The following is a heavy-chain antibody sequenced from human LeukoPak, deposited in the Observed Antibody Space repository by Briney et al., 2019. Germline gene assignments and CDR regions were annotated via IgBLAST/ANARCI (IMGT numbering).Heavy chain of an antibody. CDR3: ARRLASSLISLGLVPLDSFDI. V-gene: IGHV4-39*07. Sequence: SGTLSLTCTASGVSIGSSSYFWGWIRPPSGKGLEWIGSFSYRRGAYPNPSPASRVTTSRDTSTRQFSLKLRSVTGADTAVYYCARRLASSLISLGLVPLDSFDIWGQGTTVSVSS. CDR2: FSYRRGA. D-gene: IGHD3-16*01. CDR1: GVSIGSSSYF. J-gene: IGHJ3*02.